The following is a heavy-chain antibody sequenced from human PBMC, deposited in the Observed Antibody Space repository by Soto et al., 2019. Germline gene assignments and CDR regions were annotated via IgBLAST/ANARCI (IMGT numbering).Heavy chain of an antibody. J-gene: IGHJ5*02. D-gene: IGHD2-15*01. CDR3: AAGRGGSSFDP. CDR2: IVVGSGNT. Sequence: SVKVSCKASGYTFTSSAVQWVRQARGQRLEWIGWIVVGSGNTNYAQKFQERVTITRDMSTSTAYMELSSLRSEDTAVYYCAAGRGGSSFDPWGQGTLVTVSS. V-gene: IGHV1-58*01. CDR1: GYTFTSSA.